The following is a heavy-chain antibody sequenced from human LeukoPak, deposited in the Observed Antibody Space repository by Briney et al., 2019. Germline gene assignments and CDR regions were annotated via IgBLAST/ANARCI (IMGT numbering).Heavy chain of an antibody. D-gene: IGHD2-15*01. CDR2: IYYSGST. CDR3: ARAGFRGGLIDAFDI. J-gene: IGHJ3*02. V-gene: IGHV4-59*01. Sequence: SETLSLTCTVSGGSISSYYWSWIRQPPGKGLEWIGYIYYSGSTNYNPSLKSRVTISVDTSKNQFSLKLSSVTAADTVVYYCARAGFRGGLIDAFDIWGQGTMVTVSS. CDR1: GGSISSYY.